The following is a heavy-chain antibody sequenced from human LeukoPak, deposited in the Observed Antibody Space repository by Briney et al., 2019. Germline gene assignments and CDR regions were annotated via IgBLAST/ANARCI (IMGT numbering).Heavy chain of an antibody. D-gene: IGHD3-22*01. Sequence: GGSLRLSCAASGFTFSSYAMSWVRQAPGKGPEWVSAISGSGGSTYYADSVKGRFTISRDNSKNTLYLQMNSLRAEDTAVYYCAKDEGSKYYYDSSGYLGLYFDYWGQGTLVTVSS. CDR1: GFTFSSYA. V-gene: IGHV3-23*01. J-gene: IGHJ4*02. CDR2: ISGSGGST. CDR3: AKDEGSKYYYDSSGYLGLYFDY.